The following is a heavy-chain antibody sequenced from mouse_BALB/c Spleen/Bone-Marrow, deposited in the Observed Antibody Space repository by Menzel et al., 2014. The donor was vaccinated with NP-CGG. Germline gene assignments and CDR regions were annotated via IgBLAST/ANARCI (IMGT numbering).Heavy chain of an antibody. CDR2: ISSGSSTI. CDR3: TRGGNWDDFDY. D-gene: IGHD4-1*01. V-gene: IGHV5-17*02. CDR1: GFTFSSFG. J-gene: IGHJ2*01. Sequence: EVKLVESGGGLVQPGGSRKLSCAASGFTFSSFGMHWVRQAPEKGLEWVAYISSGSSTIFYADTVKGRFTVSRDNPKNTLFLQMTSLRSEDTAMYYCTRGGNWDDFDYWGQGTTLTVSP.